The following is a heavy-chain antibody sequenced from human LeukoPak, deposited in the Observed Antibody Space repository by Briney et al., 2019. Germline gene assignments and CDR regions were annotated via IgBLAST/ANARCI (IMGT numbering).Heavy chain of an antibody. V-gene: IGHV3-23*01. J-gene: IGHJ4*02. CDR1: GFTFTRYA. CDR3: AKDLGITGTTGGGY. D-gene: IGHD1-7*01. Sequence: GGSLSLSCAASGFTFTRYAMGWVRQAPGKGLEWVASISGSGGSTYYADSVKGRFTISRDNSKNTLYLQMNSLRAEDTVVYYCAKDLGITGTTGGGYWGQGTLVTVSS. CDR2: ISGSGGST.